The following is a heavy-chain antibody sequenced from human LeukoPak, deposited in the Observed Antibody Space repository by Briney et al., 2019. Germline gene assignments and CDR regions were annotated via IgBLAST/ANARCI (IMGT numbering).Heavy chain of an antibody. D-gene: IGHD3-10*01. CDR2: IWYDGSKK. J-gene: IGHJ4*02. CDR1: GFIFSSYG. V-gene: IGHV3-33*01. Sequence: GGSLRLSCAASGFIFSSYGMHWVRQAPGKGLEWVAVIWYDGSKKYYADSVKGRFTISRDNSKNTLYLQMNSLRAEDTAVYYCARDKFRFDNWSQGTLVTVSP. CDR3: ARDKFRFDN.